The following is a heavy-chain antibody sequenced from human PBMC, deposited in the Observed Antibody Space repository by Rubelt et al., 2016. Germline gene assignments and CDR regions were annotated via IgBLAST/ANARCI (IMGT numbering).Heavy chain of an antibody. Sequence: EVQLVESGGGLVQPGGSLRLSCAASGFTSSSYWMNWVRQAPGKGPEWVASIKQDGSDQYYVDSVKGRFTISRDNAERTLNLQMDSLGAADTAVYYCARDPRWLLANFDDWGQGTLVAVSS. CDR1: GFTSSSYW. V-gene: IGHV3-7*01. CDR2: IKQDGSDQ. CDR3: ARDPRWLLANFDD. D-gene: IGHD5-18*01. J-gene: IGHJ4*02.